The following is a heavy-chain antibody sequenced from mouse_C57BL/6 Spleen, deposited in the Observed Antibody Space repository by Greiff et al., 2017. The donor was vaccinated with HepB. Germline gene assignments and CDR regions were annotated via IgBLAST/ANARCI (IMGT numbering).Heavy chain of an antibody. CDR2: ISDGGSYT. D-gene: IGHD2-1*01. V-gene: IGHV5-4*03. CDR1: GFTFSSYA. CDR3: ARAVGGNYEGAMDY. J-gene: IGHJ4*01. Sequence: DVKLVESGGGLVKPGGSLKLSCAASGFTFSSYAMSWVRQTPEKRLEWVATISDGGSYTYYPDNVKGRFTISRDNAKNNLYLQMSHLKSEDTAMYYCARAVGGNYEGAMDYWGQGTSVTVSS.